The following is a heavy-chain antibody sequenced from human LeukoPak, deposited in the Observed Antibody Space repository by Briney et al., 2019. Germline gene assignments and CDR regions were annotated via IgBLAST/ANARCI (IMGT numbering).Heavy chain of an antibody. CDR3: ARRTIGEYYYDSSGYYFDFDI. CDR2: IIPIFGTA. J-gene: IGHJ3*02. CDR1: GYTFSSYA. V-gene: IGHV1-69*13. D-gene: IGHD3-22*01. Sequence: EASVKVSCKASGYTFSSYAISWVRQAPGQGLEWMGGIIPIFGTANYAQKFQGRVTITADESTSTAYMELSSLRSEDTAVYYCARRTIGEYYYDSSGYYFDFDIWGQGTMVTVSS.